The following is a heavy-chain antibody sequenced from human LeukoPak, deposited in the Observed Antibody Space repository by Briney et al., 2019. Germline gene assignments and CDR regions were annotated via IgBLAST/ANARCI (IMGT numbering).Heavy chain of an antibody. CDR1: GGSISSGGYY. J-gene: IGHJ4*02. V-gene: IGHV4-61*08. Sequence: TSETLSLTCTVSGGSISSGGYYWSWIRQPPGKGLEWIGYIYYSGSTNYNPSLKSRVTISVDTSKNQFSLKLSSVTAADTAVYYCARGGRGDYWGQGTLVTVSS. CDR2: IYYSGST. CDR3: ARGGRGDY.